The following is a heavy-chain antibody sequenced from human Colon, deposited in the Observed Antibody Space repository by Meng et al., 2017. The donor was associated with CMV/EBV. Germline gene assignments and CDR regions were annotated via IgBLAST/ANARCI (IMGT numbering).Heavy chain of an antibody. Sequence: GESLKISCAASGFTFSSYAMSWVRQAPGKGLEWVSAISGSGGSTYYADSVKGRFTISRDNFKNTLYLQMNSLRAEDTAVYYCAKEGGIGDWYYFDYWGQGTLVTVSS. CDR3: AKEGGIGDWYYFDY. CDR2: ISGSGGST. D-gene: IGHD2-21*01. CDR1: GFTFSSYA. J-gene: IGHJ4*02. V-gene: IGHV3-23*01.